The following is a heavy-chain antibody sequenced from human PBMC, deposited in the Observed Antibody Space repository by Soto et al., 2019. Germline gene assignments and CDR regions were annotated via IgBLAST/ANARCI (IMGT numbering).Heavy chain of an antibody. J-gene: IGHJ6*03. D-gene: IGHD3-16*01. CDR1: GFSFNSYA. CDR2: ITGSGDST. V-gene: IGHV3-23*01. CDR3: AKGGGKDYYYYMDV. Sequence: EVQLLESGGGLVQPGGSLRLSCAASGFSFNSYAMTWVRQAPGKGLEWVSTITGSGDSTYYADSVKGRITISRDNSKNTLYLQINSLRAEDPAIYYCAKGGGKDYYYYMDVWGKGTTVTVSS.